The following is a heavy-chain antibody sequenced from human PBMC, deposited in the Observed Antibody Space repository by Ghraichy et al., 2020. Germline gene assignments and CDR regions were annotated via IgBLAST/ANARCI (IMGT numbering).Heavy chain of an antibody. CDR2: ISSDSSTI. Sequence: GGSLRLSCAASGFTFRSYSINWVRQAPGKGLEWVSYISSDSSTISYADSVKGRFTISRDNAKNSLYLQMNSLRGEDTAVYFCASLTPWSYYYGMDVWGQGTTVTVSS. CDR1: GFTFRSYS. J-gene: IGHJ6*02. CDR3: ASLTPWSYYYGMDV. V-gene: IGHV3-48*01.